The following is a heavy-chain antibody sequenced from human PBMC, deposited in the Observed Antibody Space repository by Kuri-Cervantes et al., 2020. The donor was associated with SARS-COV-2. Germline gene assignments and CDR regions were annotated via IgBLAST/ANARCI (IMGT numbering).Heavy chain of an antibody. J-gene: IGHJ4*02. CDR2: ISSSSSYI. Sequence: GESLKISCKASGFTFSVAWLTWVRQSPGKGLEWVSSISSSSSYIYYADSVKGRFTISRDNAKNSLYLQMNSLRAEDTAVYYCARDAYQLLQFDYLGQGTLVTVSS. CDR3: ARDAYQLLQFDY. CDR1: GFTFSVAW. V-gene: IGHV3-21*01. D-gene: IGHD2-2*01.